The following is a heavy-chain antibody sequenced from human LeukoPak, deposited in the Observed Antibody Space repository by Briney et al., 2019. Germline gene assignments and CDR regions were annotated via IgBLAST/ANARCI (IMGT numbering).Heavy chain of an antibody. V-gene: IGHV3-9*01. D-gene: IGHD3-22*01. CDR3: AKDIGPPRGVGIVVVMRAFDI. CDR1: GFTFDDYA. Sequence: GGSLRLSCAASGFTFDDYAMHWVLQAPGKGLEWVSGISWNSGSIGYADSVKGRFTISRDNAKNSLYLQMNSLRAEDTALYCCAKDIGPPRGVGIVVVMRAFDIWGQGTMVTVSS. J-gene: IGHJ3*02. CDR2: ISWNSGSI.